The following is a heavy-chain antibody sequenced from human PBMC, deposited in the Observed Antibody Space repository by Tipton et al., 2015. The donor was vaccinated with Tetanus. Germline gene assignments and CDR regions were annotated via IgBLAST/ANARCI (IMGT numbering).Heavy chain of an antibody. D-gene: IGHD3-3*01. Sequence: SLRLSCEGSGFSFSTFWMTWVRQAPGKGLEWVATIKEDGSETYYVDSVKGRFTISRDNANNLVSLQLNSLRVEDSGVYFCARDVYALWSGYYNLWGQGTLVTVSS. J-gene: IGHJ4*02. CDR1: GFSFSTFW. CDR2: IKEDGSET. CDR3: ARDVYALWSGYYNL. V-gene: IGHV3-7*01.